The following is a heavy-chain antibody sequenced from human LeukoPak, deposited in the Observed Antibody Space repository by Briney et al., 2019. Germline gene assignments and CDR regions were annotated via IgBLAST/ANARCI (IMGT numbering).Heavy chain of an antibody. CDR3: ARRKSIAARQNWFDP. Sequence: ASVKVSCKASGYTFTSYYVHWVRQAPGQGLEWMGIINPSGGGTSYAQKFQGRVTMTRDTSTSTVYMELSSLRSEGTAVYYCARRKSIAARQNWFDPWGQGTRVTVST. V-gene: IGHV1-46*01. J-gene: IGHJ5*02. D-gene: IGHD6-6*01. CDR1: GYTFTSYY. CDR2: INPSGGGT.